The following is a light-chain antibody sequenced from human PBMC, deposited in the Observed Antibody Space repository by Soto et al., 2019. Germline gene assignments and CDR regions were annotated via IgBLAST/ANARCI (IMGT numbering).Light chain of an antibody. CDR3: SSYAGSNNLV. Sequence: QSALTQPPSASGYPGKSVTISCTGTSSDVGGYNYVSWYQQHPGKAPKLMIYEVSKRPSGVPDRFSGSKSGNTASLTVSGLQAEDEADYYCSSYAGSNNLVFGGGTKLTVL. V-gene: IGLV2-8*01. CDR2: EVS. CDR1: SSDVGGYNY. J-gene: IGLJ2*01.